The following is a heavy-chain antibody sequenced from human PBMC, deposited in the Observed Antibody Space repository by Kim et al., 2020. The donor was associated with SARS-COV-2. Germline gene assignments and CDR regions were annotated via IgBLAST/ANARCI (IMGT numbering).Heavy chain of an antibody. CDR2: IYYSGST. J-gene: IGHJ3*02. CDR1: GGSISSYY. V-gene: IGHV4-59*13. D-gene: IGHD6-13*01. CDR3: ARDGSRYFSQPHTFDI. Sequence: SETLSLTCTVSGGSISSYYWSWIRQPPGKGLEWIGYIYYSGSTNYNPSLKSRVTISVDTSKNQFSLKLSSATAADTAVYYCARDGSRYFSQPHTFDIWGQGTMVTVSS.